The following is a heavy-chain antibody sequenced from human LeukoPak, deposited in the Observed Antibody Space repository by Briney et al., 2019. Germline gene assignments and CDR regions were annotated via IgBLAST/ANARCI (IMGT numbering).Heavy chain of an antibody. CDR2: IYTSGST. J-gene: IGHJ5*02. V-gene: IGHV4-61*02. D-gene: IGHD6-19*01. CDR1: GGSISSGSYY. Sequence: PSQTLSLTCTVSGGSISSGSYYWSWIRQPAGKGLEWIGRIYTSGSTNYNPSLKSRVTISVATSKNQFSLKLSSVTAADTAVYYCASTVAGKLYNWFDPWGQGTLVTVSS. CDR3: ASTVAGKLYNWFDP.